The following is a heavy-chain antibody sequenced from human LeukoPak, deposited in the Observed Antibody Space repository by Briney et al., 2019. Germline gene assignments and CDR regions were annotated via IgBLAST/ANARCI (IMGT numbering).Heavy chain of an antibody. V-gene: IGHV1-18*01. J-gene: IGHJ4*02. CDR1: GYAFYKYG. CDR2: ISGDVGNT. CDR3: ARGGRGWPKDYFDF. Sequence: ASVRVSCKANGYAFYKYGVSWVRQAPGQSLEWIGWISGDVGNTNNAQKFQGRVTLTTDTSTSTAYMEMRSLRSEDTAVYYCARGGRGWPKDYFDFWGQGTLVTVSS. D-gene: IGHD2-15*01.